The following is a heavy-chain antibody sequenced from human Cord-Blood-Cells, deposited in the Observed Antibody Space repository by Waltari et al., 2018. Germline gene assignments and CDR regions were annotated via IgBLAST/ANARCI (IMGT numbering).Heavy chain of an antibody. CDR2: IIPIFGTA. J-gene: IGHJ4*02. V-gene: IGHV1-69*01. CDR1: VGSFSSYA. CDR3: ASHSGSYYLFDY. Sequence: VQLVQPGAEVKRPGPSVKGSCKASVGSFSSYAISWGRQAPGQGLEWMGGIIPIFGTANYAQKFQGRVTITADESTSTAYMELSSLRSEDTAVYYCASHSGSYYLFDYWGQGTLVTVSS. D-gene: IGHD1-26*01.